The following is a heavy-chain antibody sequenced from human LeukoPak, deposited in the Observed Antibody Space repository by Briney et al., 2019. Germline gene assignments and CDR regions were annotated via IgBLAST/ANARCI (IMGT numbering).Heavy chain of an antibody. D-gene: IGHD4-11*01. J-gene: IGHJ4*02. CDR3: ASDETTVTISGFY. CDR2: INHSGST. Sequence: SETLSLTCAVYGGSFSGYYWGWIRQPPGKGLEWIGEINHSGSTNYNPSLKSRVTISVDTSKNQFSLKLSSVTAADTAVYYCASDETTVTISGFYWGQGTLVTVSS. CDR1: GGSFSGYY. V-gene: IGHV4-34*01.